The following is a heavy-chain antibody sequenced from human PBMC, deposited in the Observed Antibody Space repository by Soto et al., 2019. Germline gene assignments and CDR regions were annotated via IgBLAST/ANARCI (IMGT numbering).Heavy chain of an antibody. Sequence: PSETLSLTCTVSGGSISSYYWSWIRQPPEKGLEWIGYIYYSGSTNYNPSLKSRVTISVDTSKNQFSLKLSSVTAADTAVYYCGRPRVAGTFSLFWFDPGGEETLVTVPS. V-gene: IGHV4-59*01. CDR3: GRPRVAGTFSLFWFDP. J-gene: IGHJ5*02. CDR1: GGSISSYY. D-gene: IGHD6-19*01. CDR2: IYYSGST.